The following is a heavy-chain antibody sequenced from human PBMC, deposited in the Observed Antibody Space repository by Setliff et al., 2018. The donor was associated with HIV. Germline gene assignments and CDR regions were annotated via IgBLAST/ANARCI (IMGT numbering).Heavy chain of an antibody. CDR2: IYPDDSDT. J-gene: IGHJ3*02. V-gene: IGHV5-51*01. Sequence: GESLTISCKASGYSFSSHWIGWVRQLPGKGLEWMGIIYPDDSDTRYSPSFQGQVTISADKSISTAYLQWSGLKASDTAMYYCARSTETAFIDALDIWGQGTMVTVSS. CDR3: ARSTETAFIDALDI. D-gene: IGHD4-17*01. CDR1: GYSFSSHW.